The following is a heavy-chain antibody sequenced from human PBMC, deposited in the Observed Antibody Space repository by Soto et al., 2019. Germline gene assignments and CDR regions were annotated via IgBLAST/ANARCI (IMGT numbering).Heavy chain of an antibody. Sequence: PSETLSLTCAVSGYSISSGYYWGWIRQPPGKGLEWIGSIYHSGSTYYNPSLKSRVTISVDTSKNQFSLKLSSVTAADTAVYYCAREYCGGDCYSGSFDYWGQGTLVTVSS. J-gene: IGHJ4*02. D-gene: IGHD2-21*02. CDR1: GYSISSGYY. CDR3: AREYCGGDCYSGSFDY. CDR2: IYHSGST. V-gene: IGHV4-38-2*02.